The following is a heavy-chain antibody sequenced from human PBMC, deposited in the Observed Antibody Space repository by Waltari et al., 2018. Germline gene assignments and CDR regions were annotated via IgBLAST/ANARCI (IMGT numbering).Heavy chain of an antibody. CDR3: ASHYYDSSGYYNAFDI. V-gene: IGHV3-53*01. CDR1: GFTVSSNY. J-gene: IGHJ3*02. Sequence: EVQLVESGGGLIQPGGSLRLSCAASGFTVSSNYMSWVRQAPGKGLEWVSVIYSGGSTYYADSLKGRFTISRDNSKNTLYLQMNSLRAEDTAVYYCASHYYDSSGYYNAFDIWGQGTMVTVSS. CDR2: IYSGGST. D-gene: IGHD3-22*01.